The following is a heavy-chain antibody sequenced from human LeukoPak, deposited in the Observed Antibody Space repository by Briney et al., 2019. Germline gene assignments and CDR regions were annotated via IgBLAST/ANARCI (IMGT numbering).Heavy chain of an antibody. CDR3: ARAVVLYYDGSGYSTRFDY. CDR1: GGSISSYH. Sequence: PSETLSLTCTVSGGSISSYHWSWFRQPPGKGLEGIGYIYYNGSTNYTPSLKSRVTISLDTSKNQFSLKLRSVTAADTAMYYCARAVVLYYDGSGYSTRFDYWGQGTLVTVSS. V-gene: IGHV4-59*01. CDR2: IYYNGST. D-gene: IGHD3-22*01. J-gene: IGHJ4*02.